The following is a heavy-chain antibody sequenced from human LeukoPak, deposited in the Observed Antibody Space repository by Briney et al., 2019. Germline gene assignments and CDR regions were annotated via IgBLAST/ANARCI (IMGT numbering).Heavy chain of an antibody. CDR2: IIPIFGTA. D-gene: IGHD2-15*01. V-gene: IGHV1-69*13. Sequence: SVTVSCTASGGTFSSYAISWVRQAPGQGLEWMGGIIPIFGTANYAQKFQGRVTITADESTSTAYMELSSLRSEDTAVYYCARDPALYCSGGSCSDKYNWFDPWGQGTLVTVSS. CDR3: ARDPALYCSGGSCSDKYNWFDP. J-gene: IGHJ5*02. CDR1: GGTFSSYA.